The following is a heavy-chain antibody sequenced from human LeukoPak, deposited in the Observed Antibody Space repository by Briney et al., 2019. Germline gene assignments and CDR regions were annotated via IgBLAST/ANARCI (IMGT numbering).Heavy chain of an antibody. J-gene: IGHJ6*02. Sequence: GGSLRLSCRASGFVFSDYTMNWVRQAPGRGLEWISYISRSGGTIYYADSVKGRFTISRDNGKNSLYLQMNSLRAEDTAVYYCAQFDVLSGYYSGFDVWGQGTTVIVSS. V-gene: IGHV3-48*01. D-gene: IGHD3-3*01. CDR1: GFVFSDYT. CDR2: ISRSGGTI. CDR3: AQFDVLSGYYSGFDV.